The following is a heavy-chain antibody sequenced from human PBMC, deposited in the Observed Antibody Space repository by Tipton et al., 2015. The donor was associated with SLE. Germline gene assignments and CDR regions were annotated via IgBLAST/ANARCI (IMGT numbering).Heavy chain of an antibody. D-gene: IGHD3-3*01. CDR1: NGSISSSPYY. CDR2: IYYSGST. J-gene: IGHJ4*02. V-gene: IGHV4-39*07. Sequence: TLSLTCTVSNGSISSSPYYWGWIRQSPGKGLEWVGSIYYSGSTYYNPSLKSRVTISVDTSRNQCSLNLTSVTAADTAVYYCARCTIFGVVRGSFDSWGQGTLVTVS. CDR3: ARCTIFGVVRGSFDS.